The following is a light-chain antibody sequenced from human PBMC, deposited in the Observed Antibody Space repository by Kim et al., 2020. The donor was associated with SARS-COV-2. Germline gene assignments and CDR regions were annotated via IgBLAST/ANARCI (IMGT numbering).Light chain of an antibody. V-gene: IGKV4-1*01. J-gene: IGKJ4*01. CDR1: QSVLYSSNNKNY. CDR2: WAS. Sequence: DIVMTQSPDSLAVSLGERATINCKSSQSVLYSSNNKNYLAWYQQKPGQPPKLLIYWASTRESGVPDRFSGSGSGTDFTLTISSLQAEDVAVYSCQQYYSTPVTFGGGTKLEI. CDR3: QQYYSTPVT.